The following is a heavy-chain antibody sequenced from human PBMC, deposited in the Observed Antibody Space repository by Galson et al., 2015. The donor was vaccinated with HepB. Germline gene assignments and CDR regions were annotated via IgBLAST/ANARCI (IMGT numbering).Heavy chain of an antibody. V-gene: IGHV3-11*06. CDR3: ARWEMATITLDY. Sequence: SLRLSCAASGFTFSDYYMSWIRQAPGKGLEWVSYISSSSSYTNYADSVKGRFTISRDNAKNSLYLQMNSLRAEDTAVYYCARWEMATITLDYWGQGTLVTVSS. CDR2: ISSSSSYT. J-gene: IGHJ4*02. CDR1: GFTFSDYY. D-gene: IGHD5-24*01.